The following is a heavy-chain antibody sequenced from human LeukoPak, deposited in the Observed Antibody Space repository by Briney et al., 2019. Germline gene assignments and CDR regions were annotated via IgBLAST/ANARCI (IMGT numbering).Heavy chain of an antibody. V-gene: IGHV1-69*06. D-gene: IGHD3-16*02. CDR3: ARDDYVWGSYRHTSFDY. CDR2: IIPIFGTT. Sequence: SVKVSCKASGGTFSSYAISWVRQAPGQGLEWMGGIIPIFGTTNYAQRFQGRVTITADKSTSTAYMELSSLRSEDTAMYYCARDDYVWGSYRHTSFDYWGQGTLVTVSS. J-gene: IGHJ4*02. CDR1: GGTFSSYA.